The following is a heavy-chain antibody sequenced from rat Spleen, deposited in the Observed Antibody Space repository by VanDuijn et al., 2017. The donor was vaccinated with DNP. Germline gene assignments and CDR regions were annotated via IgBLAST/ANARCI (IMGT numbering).Heavy chain of an antibody. J-gene: IGHJ2*01. D-gene: IGHD1-12*03. CDR2: IIYDGSNI. Sequence: EVQLVESGGGLVQPGNSLKLSCAASGFTFSDYAMAWVRQSLKKGLEWVAVIIYDGSNIHYRDSVKGRFTISRDNGKRTLYLQMDSLNSEDTATYYCARLGYYNGSYPNWGDWGQGVMVTVSS. CDR3: ARLGYYNGSYPNWGD. CDR1: GFTFSDYA. V-gene: IGHV5-17*01.